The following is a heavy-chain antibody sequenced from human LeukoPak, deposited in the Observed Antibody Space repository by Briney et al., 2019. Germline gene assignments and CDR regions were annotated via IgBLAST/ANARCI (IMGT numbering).Heavy chain of an antibody. V-gene: IGHV3-11*04. J-gene: IGHJ4*02. CDR2: ISSSANTI. D-gene: IGHD3-16*01. CDR3: ARDNNGGDY. Sequence: GGSLRLSCAASGFTFSDYYMIWIRQAPGKGLEHISKISSSANTISSAASVEGRFTVSRVNAKNPLYLQMNGLRAEDTAVYYCARDNNGGDYWGQGTLVTVSS. CDR1: GFTFSDYY.